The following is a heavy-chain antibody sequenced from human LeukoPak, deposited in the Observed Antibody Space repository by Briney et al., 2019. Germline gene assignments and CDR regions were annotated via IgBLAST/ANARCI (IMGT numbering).Heavy chain of an antibody. D-gene: IGHD3-16*01. CDR3: ARGLGEYAFDI. V-gene: IGHV4-59*08. CDR2: IYYSGST. CDR1: GGSISSYY. Sequence: PSETLSLTCTVSGGSISSYYWSWIRQPPGKGLEWIGYIYYSGSTNCNPSLKSRVTISVDTSKNQFSLKLSSVTAADTAVYYCARGLGEYAFDIWGQGTMVTVSS. J-gene: IGHJ3*02.